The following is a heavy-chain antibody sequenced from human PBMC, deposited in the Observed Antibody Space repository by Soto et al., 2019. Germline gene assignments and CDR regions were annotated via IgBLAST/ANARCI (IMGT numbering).Heavy chain of an antibody. Sequence: QVRLEQSGGEVKKPGSSVKVSCRVSGGIFSDYAVSWVRQAPGQGLQWVGGIIPKFGTAKYARKFEDRVTLTAYELTSTGYMEINNFRSEDTALYYCARDKLSSLVVETPHLFDSWGQGTLLTVSS. CDR3: ARDKLSSLVVETPHLFDS. CDR2: IIPKFGTA. V-gene: IGHV1-69*12. J-gene: IGHJ5*01. D-gene: IGHD2-21*01. CDR1: GGIFSDYA.